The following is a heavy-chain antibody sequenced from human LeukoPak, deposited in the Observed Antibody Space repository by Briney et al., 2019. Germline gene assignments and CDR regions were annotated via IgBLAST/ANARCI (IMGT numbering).Heavy chain of an antibody. CDR2: ISYDGSNK. CDR1: GFTFSSYG. Sequence: GGPLKLSCAASGFTFSSYGMHWVLQAPGKGLEWVAVISYDGSNKYYADSVKGRFTISRDNSKNTLYLQMNSLRAEDTAVYYCAKDASLVGATFDYWGQGTLVTVSS. J-gene: IGHJ4*02. CDR3: AKDASLVGATFDY. D-gene: IGHD1-26*01. V-gene: IGHV3-30*18.